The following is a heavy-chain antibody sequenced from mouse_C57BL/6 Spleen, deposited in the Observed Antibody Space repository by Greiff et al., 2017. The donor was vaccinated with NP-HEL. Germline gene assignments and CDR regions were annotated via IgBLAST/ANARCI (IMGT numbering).Heavy chain of an antibody. CDR3: ARGRDYYGSSYWYFDV. CDR2: IDPSDSYT. J-gene: IGHJ1*03. Sequence: QVQLKQPGAELVRPGTSVKLSCKASGYTFTSYWMHWVKQRPGQGLEWIGVIDPSDSYTNYNQKFKGKATLTVDTSSSTAYMQLSSLTSEDSAVYYCARGRDYYGSSYWYFDVWGTGTTVTVSS. D-gene: IGHD1-1*01. V-gene: IGHV1-59*01. CDR1: GYTFTSYW.